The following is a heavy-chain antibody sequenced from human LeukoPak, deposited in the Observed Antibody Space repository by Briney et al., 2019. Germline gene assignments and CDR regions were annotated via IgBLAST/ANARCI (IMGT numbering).Heavy chain of an antibody. V-gene: IGHV3-7*01. J-gene: IGHJ4*02. Sequence: PGGSLSLSCAVSGITLSNYGMSWVRQAPGKGLEWVANIKQDGSEKYYVDSVKGRFTISRDNAENSLYLQMNSLRAEDTAVYYCARDDAGGWENWGQGILVTVSS. D-gene: IGHD6-19*01. CDR1: GITLSNYG. CDR3: ARDDAGGWEN. CDR2: IKQDGSEK.